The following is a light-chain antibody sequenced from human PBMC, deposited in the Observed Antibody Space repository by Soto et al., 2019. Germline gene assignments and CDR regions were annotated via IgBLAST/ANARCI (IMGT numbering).Light chain of an antibody. CDR2: GAS. V-gene: IGKV3-20*01. CDR1: QSVSSR. CDR3: QQYGGSPIT. Sequence: EFVLTQSPGTLSLSAGERATLSCRASQSVSSRLAWYQHKPGQAPRLLISGASSRATGIPDRFSGSGSGTDFTLTISSLEPEDFALYYCQQYGGSPITFGQGTRLEI. J-gene: IGKJ5*01.